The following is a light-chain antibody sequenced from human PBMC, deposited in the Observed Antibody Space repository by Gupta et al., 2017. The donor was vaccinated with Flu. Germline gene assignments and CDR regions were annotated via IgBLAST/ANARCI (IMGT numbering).Light chain of an antibody. J-gene: IGLJ2*01. CDR1: SSDIGSYDY. CDR3: NSYSATGALAL. CDR2: DVS. V-gene: IGLV2-14*04. Sequence: SSDIGSYDYVSWYQQPPGRAPKLMIYDVSNRPSGISDRFSGSKSGNTASLTISGLQAEDEADYYCNSYSATGALALFGGGTKVTVL.